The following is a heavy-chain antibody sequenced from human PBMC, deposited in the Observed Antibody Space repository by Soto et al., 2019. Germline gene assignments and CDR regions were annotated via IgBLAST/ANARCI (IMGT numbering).Heavy chain of an antibody. V-gene: IGHV3-30*05. CDR3: ARGAEHQLLSRDYFYGMDV. J-gene: IGHJ6*02. CDR1: GFTLSRYG. CDR2: ISFEGNTQ. Sequence: QVQLVESGGGVVQPGRSLRLSCAASGFTLSRYGMHWVRQAPGKGLEWVAVISFEGNTQYYADSVKGRFTISRDNSKDTLSLPIHSLIPEDTAVYYCARGAEHQLLSRDYFYGMDVWGQGTTVSVSS. D-gene: IGHD1-1*01.